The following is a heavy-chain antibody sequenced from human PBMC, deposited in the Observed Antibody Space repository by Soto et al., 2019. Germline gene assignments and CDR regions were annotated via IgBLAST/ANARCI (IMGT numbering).Heavy chain of an antibody. CDR3: AREKDQFEDIVVVPGPLYV. CDR1: GYTFANYA. J-gene: IGHJ6*02. V-gene: IGHV1-3*01. CDR2: INAGNGNT. D-gene: IGHD2-2*01. Sequence: ASVKVSCKASGYTFANYAMHWVRQAPGQRLEWMGWINAGNGNTKYPQKLQGRVTITRVTSASIAYMELSSLRSEDTAVYYCAREKDQFEDIVVVPGPLYVWGQGTTVTVSS.